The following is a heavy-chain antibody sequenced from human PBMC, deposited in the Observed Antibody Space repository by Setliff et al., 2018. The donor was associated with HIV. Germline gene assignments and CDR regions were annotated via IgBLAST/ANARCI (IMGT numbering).Heavy chain of an antibody. Sequence: GGSLRLSCAASGFTFSSYAMHWVRQAPGKGLEWVAVIRSDESDKHYADSVKGRFTISRDNSKNTLYLQMNSLRAEDTAVYYCAKTPSSGWYSLYLDYWGQGTLVTVSS. V-gene: IGHV3-30*07. J-gene: IGHJ4*02. CDR3: AKTPSSGWYSLYLDY. CDR1: GFTFSSYA. D-gene: IGHD6-19*01. CDR2: IRSDESDK.